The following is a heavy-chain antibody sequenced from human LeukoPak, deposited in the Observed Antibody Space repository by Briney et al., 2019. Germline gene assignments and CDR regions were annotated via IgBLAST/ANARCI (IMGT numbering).Heavy chain of an antibody. CDR1: GGPISSSSYY. CDR3: ARRGSGWYYFDY. V-gene: IGHV4-39*01. D-gene: IGHD6-19*01. J-gene: IGHJ4*02. Sequence: SETLSLTCTVSGGPISSSSYYWGWIRQPPGKGLEWIGSIYYSGSTYYNPSLKSRVTISVDTSKNQFSLKLSSVTAADTAVYYCARRGSGWYYFDYWGQGTLVTVSS. CDR2: IYYSGST.